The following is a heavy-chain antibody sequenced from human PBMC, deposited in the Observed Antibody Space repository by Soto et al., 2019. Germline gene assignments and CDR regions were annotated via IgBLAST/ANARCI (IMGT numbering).Heavy chain of an antibody. Sequence: SETLSLTCAVSGGSISSGGYSWSWIRQPPGKGLEWIGYIYHSGSTYYNPSLKSRVTISVDRSKNQFSLKLSSVTAADTAVYYCARDYYGSGSPPLGYWGQGTLVTVSS. J-gene: IGHJ4*02. D-gene: IGHD3-10*01. CDR1: GGSISSGGYS. CDR3: ARDYYGSGSPPLGY. V-gene: IGHV4-30-2*01. CDR2: IYHSGST.